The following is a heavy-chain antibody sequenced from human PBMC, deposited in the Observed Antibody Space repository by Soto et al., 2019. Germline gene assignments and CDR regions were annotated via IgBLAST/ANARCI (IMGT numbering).Heavy chain of an antibody. D-gene: IGHD3-10*01. CDR2: IIPIFGTA. V-gene: IGHV1-69*13. CDR1: GYTFTSYD. CDR3: ARSVLWFGELSQ. J-gene: IGHJ4*02. Sequence: SVKVSCKASGYTFTSYDINWVRQATGQGLEWMGGIIPIFGTANYAQKFQGRVTITADESTSTAYMELSSLRSEDTAVYYCARSVLWFGELSQWGQGTLVTVSS.